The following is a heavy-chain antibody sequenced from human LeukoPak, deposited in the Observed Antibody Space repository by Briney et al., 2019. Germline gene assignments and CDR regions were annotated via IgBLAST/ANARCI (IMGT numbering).Heavy chain of an antibody. CDR3: ARDTEWPGHYFDY. CDR2: INPNTGGT. Sequence: ASVKVSCKASVYTFTGYYMHWVRQAPGQGLEWMGWINPNTGGTNYVQKFQGRVTMTRDTSISTAYMEQRRLRPANTAVYYCARDTEWPGHYFDYWGQGTLVTVSS. V-gene: IGHV1-2*02. CDR1: VYTFTGYY. D-gene: IGHD3-3*01. J-gene: IGHJ4*02.